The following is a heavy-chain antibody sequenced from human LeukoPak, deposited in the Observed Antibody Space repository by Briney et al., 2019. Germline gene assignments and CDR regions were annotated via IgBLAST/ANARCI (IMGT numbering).Heavy chain of an antibody. CDR3: ARDTGQTLDY. CDR1: GGSISSYY. J-gene: IGHJ4*02. V-gene: IGHV4-59*01. CDR2: IYYSGST. Sequence: SETLSLTCTVSGGSISSYYWSWIRQPPGKGLEWIGYIYYSGSTNYNPSLKSRVTISVDTSKNQFSLKLSSVTAADTAVYYRARDTGQTLDYWGQGTLVTVSS. D-gene: IGHD3-10*01.